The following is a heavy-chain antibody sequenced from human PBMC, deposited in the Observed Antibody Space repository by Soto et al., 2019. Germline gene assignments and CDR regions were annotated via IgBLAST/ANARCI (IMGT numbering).Heavy chain of an antibody. CDR1: GDTFSRHN. CDR2: IIPFLDVT. Sequence: QVPLVQSGAEVKKPGSSVKVSCKASGDTFSRHNIAWVRQAPGQGLECMGRIIPFLDVTNYAQKFRGRVTLTADKAPSTAYMELSSLRSEDTAVYFCASGTAQDVDYWGQGTLVTVSS. D-gene: IGHD2-21*02. J-gene: IGHJ4*02. CDR3: ASGTAQDVDY. V-gene: IGHV1-69*02.